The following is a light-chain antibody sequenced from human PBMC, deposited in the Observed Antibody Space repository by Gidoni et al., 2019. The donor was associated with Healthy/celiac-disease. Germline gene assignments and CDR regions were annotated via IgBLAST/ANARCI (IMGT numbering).Light chain of an antibody. CDR3: QSYDSSLSGSVV. J-gene: IGLJ2*01. Sequence: QSVLTQPPSVSGAPGQRVTISCTGSRSNIGAGYAVHWYQQLPGPAPKLLIYGNSNRPSGVPDRFSGSKSGTSASLAITGLQAEDEADYYCQSYDSSLSGSVVFGGGTKLTVL. CDR1: RSNIGAGYA. V-gene: IGLV1-40*01. CDR2: GNS.